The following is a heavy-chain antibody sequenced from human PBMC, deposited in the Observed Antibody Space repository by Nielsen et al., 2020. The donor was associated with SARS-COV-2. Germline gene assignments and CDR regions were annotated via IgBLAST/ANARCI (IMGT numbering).Heavy chain of an antibody. V-gene: IGHV1-69*04. CDR3: ATRTTVTPYAFDI. Sequence: SVKVSCKASGGTFSSCAISWVRQAPGQGLEWMGRIIPILGIANYAQKFQGRVTITADKSTSTAYMELSSLRSEDTAVYYCATRTTVTPYAFDIWGQGTMVTVSS. J-gene: IGHJ3*02. CDR2: IIPILGIA. CDR1: GGTFSSCA. D-gene: IGHD4-17*01.